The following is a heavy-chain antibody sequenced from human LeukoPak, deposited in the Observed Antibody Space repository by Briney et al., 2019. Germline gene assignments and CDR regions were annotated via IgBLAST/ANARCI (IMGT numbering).Heavy chain of an antibody. CDR1: GGSFSGYY. J-gene: IGHJ6*02. CDR2: INHSGST. CDR3: AGLVVVAAIGGYYYYGMDV. V-gene: IGHV4-34*01. D-gene: IGHD2-15*01. Sequence: SETLSLTCAVYGGSFSGYYWSWIRQPPGKGLEWIGEINHSGSTNYNPSLKSRVTISVDTSKNQFSLKLSSVTAADTAVYYCAGLVVVAAIGGYYYYGMDVWGQGTTVTVSS.